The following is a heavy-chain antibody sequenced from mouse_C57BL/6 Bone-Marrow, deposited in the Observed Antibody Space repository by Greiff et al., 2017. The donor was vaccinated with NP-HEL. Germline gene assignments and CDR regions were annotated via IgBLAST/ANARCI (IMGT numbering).Heavy chain of an antibody. V-gene: IGHV6-3*01. CDR1: GFTFSNYW. D-gene: IGHD2-3*01. CDR3: TGGGLLPYYAMDY. Sequence: EVKLEESGGGLVQPGGSMKLSCVASGFTFSNYWMNWVRQSPEKGLEWVAQIRLKSDNYATHYAESVKGRFTISRDDSKSSVYLQMNNLRAEDTGIYYCTGGGLLPYYAMDYWGQGTSVTVSS. CDR2: IRLKSDNYAT. J-gene: IGHJ4*01.